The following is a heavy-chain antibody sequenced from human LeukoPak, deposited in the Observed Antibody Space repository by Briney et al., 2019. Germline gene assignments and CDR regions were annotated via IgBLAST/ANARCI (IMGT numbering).Heavy chain of an antibody. Sequence: GGSLRLSCAASGFTFNTYGMTWVRQAPGKGLEWVSSITGSGLNTYYADSVKGRLTISRDNAQNSVNLQMNSLRAEDTAVYYCARGRSGGYFDYWGQGTLVTVSS. D-gene: IGHD2-15*01. V-gene: IGHV3-48*01. CDR3: ARGRSGGYFDY. CDR2: ITGSGLNT. J-gene: IGHJ4*02. CDR1: GFTFNTYG.